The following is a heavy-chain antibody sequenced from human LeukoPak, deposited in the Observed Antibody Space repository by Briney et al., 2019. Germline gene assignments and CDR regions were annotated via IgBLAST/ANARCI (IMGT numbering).Heavy chain of an antibody. Sequence: GESLKISCKGSGYSFTSYWIGWVRQMPGKGLEWMGIIYPGDSDTRYSPSFQGQVTISAGKSISTVYLQWSSLKASDTAMYYCARQDTGEAAAGTFYYYYYGMDVWGQGTTVTVSS. CDR2: IYPGDSDT. V-gene: IGHV5-51*01. CDR3: ARQDTGEAAAGTFYYYYYGMDV. D-gene: IGHD6-13*01. CDR1: GYSFTSYW. J-gene: IGHJ6*02.